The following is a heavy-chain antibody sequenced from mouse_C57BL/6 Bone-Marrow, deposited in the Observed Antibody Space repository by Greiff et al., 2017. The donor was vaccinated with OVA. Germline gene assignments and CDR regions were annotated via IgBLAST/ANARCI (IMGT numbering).Heavy chain of an antibody. CDR2: ISSGGSYT. CDR3: ARLSNSAMDY. CDR1: GFTFSSYG. V-gene: IGHV5-6*02. J-gene: IGHJ4*01. Sequence: DVMLVESGGDLVKPGGSLKLSCAASGFTFSSYGMSWVRQTPDKRLEWVATISSGGSYTYYPDSVKGRFTISRDNAKNTLYLQMSSLKSEDTAMYYCARLSNSAMDYWGQGTSVTVSS. D-gene: IGHD6-2*01.